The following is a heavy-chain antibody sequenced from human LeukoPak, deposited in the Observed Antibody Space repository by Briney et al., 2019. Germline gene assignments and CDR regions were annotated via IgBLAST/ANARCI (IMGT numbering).Heavy chain of an antibody. CDR3: ATTTAEFHY. J-gene: IGHJ1*01. V-gene: IGHV3-23*01. Sequence: PGESLRLSCTASGFTFNNFGMSWVRQAPGKGLEWVSTISNSATRTYYADSVKGRFTISRDNSRDTPYVLMNSLRAEDTAVYYCATTTAEFHYWGQGTLVTVSS. CDR2: ISNSATRT. D-gene: IGHD4-17*01. CDR1: GFTFNNFG.